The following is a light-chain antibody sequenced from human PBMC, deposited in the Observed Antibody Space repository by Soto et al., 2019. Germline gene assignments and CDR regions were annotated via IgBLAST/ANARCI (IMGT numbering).Light chain of an antibody. CDR3: SSYAGSNNFV. CDR1: RSDVGGYNS. J-gene: IGLJ1*01. V-gene: IGLV2-8*01. Sequence: QSVLTQPPSASGSPGQSVTISRTGTRSDVGGYNSVSWYQQHPGKAPKLMIYEVSERPSGVPDRFSGSKSSNTASLTVSGLQAEDEADYYCSSYAGSNNFVFGTG. CDR2: EVS.